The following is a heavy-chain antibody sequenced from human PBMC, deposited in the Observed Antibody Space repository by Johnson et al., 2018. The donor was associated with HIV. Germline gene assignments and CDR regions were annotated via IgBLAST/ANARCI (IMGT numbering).Heavy chain of an antibody. Sequence: QMLLVESGGGVVQPGRSLRLSCAASGFTFSSYAMHWVRQAPGKGLEWVAFIRYDGSNKYYADSVKGRFTISRDNSKNTLYLQMNSLRAEDTAVYYCAKGLKVGSGDDAFDIWGQGTMVTVSS. CDR1: GFTFSSYA. CDR2: IRYDGSNK. CDR3: AKGLKVGSGDDAFDI. D-gene: IGHD3-10*01. J-gene: IGHJ3*02. V-gene: IGHV3-30*02.